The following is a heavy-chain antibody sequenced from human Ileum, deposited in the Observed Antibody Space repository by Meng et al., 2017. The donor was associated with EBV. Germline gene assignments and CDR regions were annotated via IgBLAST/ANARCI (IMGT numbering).Heavy chain of an antibody. Sequence: QAQLQEPGPGLVKPSQTLSLTCAGSGVSISSGYFHWSWIRQPPGKGLEWIGHSGSTSYNPSLRSRVTISVDTSKNQFSLKVDSATAGDTAVYYCVSYAVGAGGIGYWGQGIQVTVSS. J-gene: IGHJ4*02. CDR1: GVSISSGYFH. V-gene: IGHV4-30-4*01. CDR3: VSYAVGAGGIGY. D-gene: IGHD1-26*01. CDR2: HSGST.